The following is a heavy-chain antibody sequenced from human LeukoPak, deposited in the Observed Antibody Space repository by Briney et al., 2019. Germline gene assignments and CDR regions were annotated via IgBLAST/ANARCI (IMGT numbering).Heavy chain of an antibody. D-gene: IGHD3-10*01. CDR1: GFTFSSYA. J-gene: IGHJ4*02. CDR2: ISGSGGST. CDR3: AKVMTRTMVRGVPPSDY. Sequence: PGGSLRLSCAASGFTFSSYAMSWVRHAPRKGLEWVSAISGSGGSTYYADSVKGRFTISRDNSKNTLYLQMNSLRAEDTAVYYCAKVMTRTMVRGVPPSDYWGQGTLVTVSS. V-gene: IGHV3-23*01.